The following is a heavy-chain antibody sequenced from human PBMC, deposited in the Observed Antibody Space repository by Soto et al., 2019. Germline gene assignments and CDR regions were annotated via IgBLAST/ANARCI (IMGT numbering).Heavy chain of an antibody. CDR2: IYYSGSP. Sequence: QVQLQESGPGLVKPSQTLSLTCTVSGGSISSGDYYWSWIRQPPGKGLEWIGYIYYSGSPYYNPALKGRFTISVDTSKNQFSLKLSSVTAADPAVYYCASTPYYYDSRGYYRLKPPVFDYWGQGTLVTVSS. D-gene: IGHD3-22*01. CDR3: ASTPYYYDSRGYYRLKPPVFDY. CDR1: GGSISSGDYY. V-gene: IGHV4-30-4*01. J-gene: IGHJ4*02.